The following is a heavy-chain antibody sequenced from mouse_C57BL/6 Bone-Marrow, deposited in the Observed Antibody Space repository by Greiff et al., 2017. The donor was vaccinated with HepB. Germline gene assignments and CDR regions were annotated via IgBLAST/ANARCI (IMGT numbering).Heavy chain of an antibody. CDR3: ARGGITTVVVDWYFDV. CDR1: GYAFTNYL. J-gene: IGHJ1*03. D-gene: IGHD1-1*01. CDR2: INPGSGGT. Sequence: QVQLQQSGAELVRPGTSVKVSCKASGYAFTNYLIEWVKQRPGQGLEWIGVINPGSGGTNYNEKFKGKATLTADKSSSTAYMQLSSLTSEDSAVYFCARGGITTVVVDWYFDVWGTGTTVTVSS. V-gene: IGHV1-54*01.